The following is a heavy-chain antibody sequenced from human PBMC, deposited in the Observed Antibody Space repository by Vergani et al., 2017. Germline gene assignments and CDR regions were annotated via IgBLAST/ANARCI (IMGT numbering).Heavy chain of an antibody. V-gene: IGHV3-11*01. J-gene: IGHJ6*02. D-gene: IGHD3-9*01. CDR2: ISSSGSTI. CDR1: GFTFSDYY. CDR3: ARDNYDILTGYYQDYYYYGMDV. Sequence: QVQLVESGGGLVKPGGSLRLSCAASGFTFSDYYMSWIRQAPGKGLELVSYISSSGSTIYYADSVKGRFTISRDNAKNSLYLQMNSLRAEDTAVYYCARDNYDILTGYYQDYYYYGMDVWGQGTTVTVSS.